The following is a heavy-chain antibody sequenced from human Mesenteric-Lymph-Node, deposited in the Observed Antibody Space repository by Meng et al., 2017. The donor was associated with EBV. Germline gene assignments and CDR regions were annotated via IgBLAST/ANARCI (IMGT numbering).Heavy chain of an antibody. Sequence: QVQLQQWGAGLLKPSETLSLTCGVYGGSLSGYYWNWIRQPPGKGLEWIGDINHGGSTSYNPSLKSRVTISVDTSKNQFSLKLSSVTAADTAVYYCARVFPDLDYWGQGTLVTVSS. CDR1: GGSLSGYY. CDR3: ARVFPDLDY. J-gene: IGHJ4*02. V-gene: IGHV4-34*01. CDR2: INHGGST.